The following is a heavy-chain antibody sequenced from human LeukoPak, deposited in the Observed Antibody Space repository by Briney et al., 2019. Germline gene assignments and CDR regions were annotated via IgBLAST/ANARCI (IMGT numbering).Heavy chain of an antibody. J-gene: IGHJ5*02. CDR1: GFTFDDYG. CDR2: INWNGGST. D-gene: IGHD6-13*01. V-gene: IGHV3-20*04. CDR3: ARGGQQLPFDP. Sequence: GGSLRLSCAASGFTFDDYGMSWVCQAPGKGLEWVSGINWNGGSTGYADSVKGRFTISRDNAKNSLYLQMNSLRAEDTALYYCARGGQQLPFDPWGQGTLVTVSS.